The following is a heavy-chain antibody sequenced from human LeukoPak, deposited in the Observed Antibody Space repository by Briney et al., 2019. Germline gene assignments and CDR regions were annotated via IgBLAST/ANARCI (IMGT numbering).Heavy chain of an antibody. Sequence: PGGSLRLSCAASGFTLSSYEMSWVRQAPGKGLAWVASINPDGSTEHYVDSVKGRFTVSRDSAKNSLFLQMNTPRVEDTAVYYCAKSIREVTTYDYWGPGALVTVSS. J-gene: IGHJ4*02. CDR3: AKSIREVTTYDY. D-gene: IGHD2-21*02. CDR1: GFTLSSYE. V-gene: IGHV3-7*01. CDR2: INPDGSTE.